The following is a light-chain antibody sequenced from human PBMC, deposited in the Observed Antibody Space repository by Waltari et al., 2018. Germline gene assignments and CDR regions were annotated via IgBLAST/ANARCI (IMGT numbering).Light chain of an antibody. V-gene: IGKV1-6*01. CDR1: QDIRND. J-gene: IGKJ1*01. CDR2: AAS. CDR3: LQDYNYPPT. Sequence: AIQMTQSPASLSASVGDRVTITCRASQDIRNDLGWYQQKPGKDPKLTISAASSLRSGVPLRFSGSGSGTDFTLTISSLQAEDFATYYCLQDYNYPPTFGQGTKVEIK.